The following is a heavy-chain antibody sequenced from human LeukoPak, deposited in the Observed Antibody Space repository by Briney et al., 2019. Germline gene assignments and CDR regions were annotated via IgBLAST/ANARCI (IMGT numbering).Heavy chain of an antibody. CDR1: GASLSSYY. J-gene: IGHJ4*02. CDR2: IYYSGSI. Sequence: PSETLSLICTVSGASLSSYYWSWIRQPPGKGLEWIGDIYYSGSIKYNPSLKSRVTMSVDTSKNQFSLKLSSVTAADTAIYYCARENPSGYYNRPIDYWGQGTLVTVSS. CDR3: ARENPSGYYNRPIDY. V-gene: IGHV4-59*01. D-gene: IGHD3-22*01.